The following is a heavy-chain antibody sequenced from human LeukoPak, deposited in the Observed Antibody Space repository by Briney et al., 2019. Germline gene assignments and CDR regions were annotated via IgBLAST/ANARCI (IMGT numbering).Heavy chain of an antibody. Sequence: GGSLRLSCAASGFTFGSYAMHWVRQAPGKGLEWVAVISYDGSNKYYADSVKGRFTISRDNSKNTLYLQMNSLRAEDTAVYYCASDSGSYYIAFYYWGQGTLVTVSS. V-gene: IGHV3-30-3*01. J-gene: IGHJ4*02. CDR3: ASDSGSYYIAFYY. D-gene: IGHD1-26*01. CDR2: ISYDGSNK. CDR1: GFTFGSYA.